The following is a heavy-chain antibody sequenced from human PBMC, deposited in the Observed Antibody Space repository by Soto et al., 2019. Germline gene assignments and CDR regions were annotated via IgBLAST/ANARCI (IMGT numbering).Heavy chain of an antibody. Sequence: QVQLVQSGAAVKKPGASVKVSCKASGYTFTSYYMHWVRQAPGQGLEWMGIINPSGNTTDYAQKFQGRGTMSRDTATSTSCMELSSLRSADTSVYYCARPPTARHYYYGMDVWGQGTTVTFSS. CDR3: ARPPTARHYYYGMDV. V-gene: IGHV1-46*01. J-gene: IGHJ6*02. CDR2: INPSGNTT. CDR1: GYTFTSYY.